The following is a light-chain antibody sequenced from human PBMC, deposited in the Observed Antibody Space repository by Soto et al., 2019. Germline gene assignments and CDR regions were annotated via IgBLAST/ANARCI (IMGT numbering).Light chain of an antibody. CDR3: SSYAGTNNHHV. J-gene: IGLJ1*01. V-gene: IGLV2-14*01. CDR1: SSDVGAYYY. Sequence: QSALTQPASVSGSPGQSITISCTGASSDVGAYYYVSWYQHYPGKAPKLMIYEVTNRPSGVSNRFSGSKSGNTASPTISGLQAKDEADYYCSSYAGTNNHHVFGTGTKVTVL. CDR2: EVT.